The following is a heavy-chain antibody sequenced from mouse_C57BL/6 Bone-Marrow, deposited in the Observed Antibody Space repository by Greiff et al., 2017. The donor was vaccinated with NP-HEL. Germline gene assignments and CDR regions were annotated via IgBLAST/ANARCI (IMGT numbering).Heavy chain of an antibody. CDR3: AIQGYQTSFDY. J-gene: IGHJ2*01. CDR1: GFTFSSYG. CDR2: ISSGGSYT. V-gene: IGHV5-6*01. D-gene: IGHD2-14*01. Sequence: EVMLVESGGDLVKPGGSLKLSCAATGFTFSSYGMSWVRQTPDKRLEWVATISSGGSYTYYPDSVKGRFTISRDNAKNTLYLQMSSLNSEDTAREYGAIQGYQTSFDYWGQGTTLTVSS.